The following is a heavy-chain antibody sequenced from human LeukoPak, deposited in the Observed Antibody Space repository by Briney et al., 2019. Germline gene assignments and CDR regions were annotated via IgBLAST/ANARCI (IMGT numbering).Heavy chain of an antibody. Sequence: GGSLRLSCAASGFTFSDYYMNWVRQAPGKGLEWVSSISSSSSYIYYADSVKGRFTISRDNAKNSLYLQMNSLRAEDTAVYYCAREMYSGSYYFDYWGQGTLVTVSS. CDR1: GFTFSDYY. V-gene: IGHV3-21*01. D-gene: IGHD1-26*01. CDR2: ISSSSSYI. J-gene: IGHJ4*02. CDR3: AREMYSGSYYFDY.